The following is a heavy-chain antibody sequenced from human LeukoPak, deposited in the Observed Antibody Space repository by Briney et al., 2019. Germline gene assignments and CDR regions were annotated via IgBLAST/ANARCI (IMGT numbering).Heavy chain of an antibody. V-gene: IGHV4-59*01. CDR3: ARDGAGPRHDYGDYTFDY. CDR1: GDSIGSYS. CDR2: VYHTGST. J-gene: IGHJ4*02. Sequence: SDTLSLTCTVSGDSIGSYSWNWIRQPPGKGLEWIGYVYHTGSTNYNPSLKSRVTISVDTSKNQFSLKLSSVTAADTAVYYCARDGAGPRHDYGDYTFDYWGQGALVSVSA. D-gene: IGHD4-17*01.